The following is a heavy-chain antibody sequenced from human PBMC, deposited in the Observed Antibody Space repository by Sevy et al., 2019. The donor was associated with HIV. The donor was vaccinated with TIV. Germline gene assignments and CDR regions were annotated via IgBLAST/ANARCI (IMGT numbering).Heavy chain of an antibody. CDR3: AKSWGSITAAGLDY. CDR1: GFTFSSYS. Sequence: GGSLRLSCVASGFTFSSYSMHWVRQAPGKGLEWVSSVSSSSDYIYHADSVKGRFTISRDNAKNSLYLQMNSLRAEDTAVYYCAKSWGSITAAGLDYWGQGTLVTVSS. V-gene: IGHV3-21*01. CDR2: VSSSSDYI. J-gene: IGHJ4*02. D-gene: IGHD6-13*01.